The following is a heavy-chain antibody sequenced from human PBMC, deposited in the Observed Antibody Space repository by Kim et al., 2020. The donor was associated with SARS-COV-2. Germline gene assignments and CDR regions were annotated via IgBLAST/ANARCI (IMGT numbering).Heavy chain of an antibody. Sequence: GGSLRLSCAASGFTFSNFVMTWVRQAPGKGLDWVSAINTGGASTYYADSVKGRFTISRDNSKNTLYLQMNSLRAEDTAVYYCAKRDAYRDFYFDFWGQGTLVTVSS. V-gene: IGHV3-23*01. CDR3: AKRDAYRDFYFDF. CDR1: GFTFSNFV. D-gene: IGHD4-17*01. J-gene: IGHJ4*02. CDR2: INTGGAST.